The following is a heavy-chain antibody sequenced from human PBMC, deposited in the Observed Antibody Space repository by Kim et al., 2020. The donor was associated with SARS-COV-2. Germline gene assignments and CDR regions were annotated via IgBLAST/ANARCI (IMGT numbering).Heavy chain of an antibody. CDR1: GDSINSSY. CDR3: AGPPKTARMAH. J-gene: IGHJ4*02. Sequence: SETLSLTCTVSGDSINSSYWSWVRQPQGKGMEWVGYIYHSGSTYNNPSLKIRVTISVDKSKNQYSLSLTSVTAADTAAYDCAGPPKTARMAHWSQGAL. D-gene: IGHD2-21*02. V-gene: IGHV4-59*08. CDR2: IYHSGST.